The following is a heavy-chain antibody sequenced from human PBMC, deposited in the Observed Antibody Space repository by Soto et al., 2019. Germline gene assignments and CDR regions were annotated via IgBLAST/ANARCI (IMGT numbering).Heavy chain of an antibody. Sequence: EVQLVESGGGLVKPGGSLRLSCAASGFTFSSYSMNWVRQAPGKGLEWVSSISSSSSYIYYADSVKGRFTIARENAKNSLYLQMNSLRAEDTAVYYCARDHAYYDFWSGYQVYYYYGMDVWGQGTTVTVSS. V-gene: IGHV3-21*01. CDR1: GFTFSSYS. CDR3: ARDHAYYDFWSGYQVYYYYGMDV. CDR2: ISSSSSYI. J-gene: IGHJ6*02. D-gene: IGHD3-3*01.